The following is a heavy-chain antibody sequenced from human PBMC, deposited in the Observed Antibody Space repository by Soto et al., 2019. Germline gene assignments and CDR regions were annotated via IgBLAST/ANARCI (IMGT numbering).Heavy chain of an antibody. CDR1: GYTFIGYY. CDR2: INPNSGAT. D-gene: IGHD3-9*01. J-gene: IGHJ3*02. CDR3: ARDSYYDILTGYSRNAFDI. V-gene: IGHV1-2*02. Sequence: ASVKVSCKTSGYTFIGYYMHWVRQAPGQGLEWLGWINPNSGATIYAQKFQARVTMTRDTSINTAYMELSRLRSDDTAVYYCARDSYYDILTGYSRNAFDIWGQGTMVTV.